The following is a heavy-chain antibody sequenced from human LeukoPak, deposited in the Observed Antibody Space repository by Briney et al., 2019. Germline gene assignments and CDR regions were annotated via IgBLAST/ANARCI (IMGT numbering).Heavy chain of an antibody. Sequence: ASVKVSCKASGYAFIGYYIHWVRQAPGQGLEWLGSIFPNTGDTRYAQKFQGRVTMTRDTSISTASMELRRLKSDDSAVYYCARGSGNDYYGSGPIDKWFDPWGQGTLVTVSS. J-gene: IGHJ5*02. CDR2: IFPNTGDT. CDR3: ARGSGNDYYGSGPIDKWFDP. V-gene: IGHV1-2*02. CDR1: GYAFIGYY. D-gene: IGHD3-10*01.